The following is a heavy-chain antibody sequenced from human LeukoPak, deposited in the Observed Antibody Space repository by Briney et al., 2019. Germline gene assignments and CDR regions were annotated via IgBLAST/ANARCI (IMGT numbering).Heavy chain of an antibody. CDR2: INGGTGNT. J-gene: IGHJ4*02. CDR3: AIPAAPNGRDY. CDR1: GYTFTSYS. V-gene: IGHV1-3*01. Sequence: ASVKVSCKASGYTFTSYSMHWVRQAPGQRLEWMGWINGGTGNTKYSQNFQGRVTISRDTSASTAYMELSSLRSEDTAVYYCAIPAAPNGRDYWGQGTLVTVSS. D-gene: IGHD2-2*01.